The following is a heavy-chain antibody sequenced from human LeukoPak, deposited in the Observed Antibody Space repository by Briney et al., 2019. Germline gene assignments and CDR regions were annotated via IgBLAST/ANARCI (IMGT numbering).Heavy chain of an antibody. J-gene: IGHJ3*02. CDR1: GGSISSYY. D-gene: IGHD6-19*01. CDR3: ARDSEAVAGTNYAFDI. V-gene: IGHV4-4*07. Sequence: KPSDTLSLTCTVSGGSISSYYWSWIRQPAGKGLEWIGRIYTSGSTNYNPSLKSRVTMSVDTSKNQFSLKLSSVTAADTAVYYCARDSEAVAGTNYAFDIWGQGTMVTVSS. CDR2: IYTSGST.